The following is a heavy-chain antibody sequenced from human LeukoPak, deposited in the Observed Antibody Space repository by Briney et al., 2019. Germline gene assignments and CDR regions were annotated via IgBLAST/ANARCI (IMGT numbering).Heavy chain of an antibody. Sequence: PSETLSLTCTVSGCSISRYYWSWIRQPPGKGLEWIGYIYYSGSTNYNPSLKSRVTISVDTSKNQFSLKLSSVTAADTAVYYCARSRGGGLNFQHWGQGTLVTVSS. CDR2: IYYSGST. CDR1: GCSISRYY. CDR3: ARSRGGGLNFQH. D-gene: IGHD2-15*01. J-gene: IGHJ1*01. V-gene: IGHV4-59*01.